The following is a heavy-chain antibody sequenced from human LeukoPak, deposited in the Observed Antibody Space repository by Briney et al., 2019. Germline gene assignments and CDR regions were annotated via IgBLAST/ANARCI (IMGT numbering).Heavy chain of an antibody. CDR2: INSDGSDI. Sequence: GGSLRLSCAASGFTLSNYWMHWVRQAPGKGLVWVARINSDGSDIRYANSVKGRFAIFRDNARNTLYLQMNSLRAEDTAFYYCARESTRGDCPLDYWGQGTLVTVSS. D-gene: IGHD2-21*02. CDR3: ARESTRGDCPLDY. V-gene: IGHV3-74*01. CDR1: GFTLSNYW. J-gene: IGHJ4*02.